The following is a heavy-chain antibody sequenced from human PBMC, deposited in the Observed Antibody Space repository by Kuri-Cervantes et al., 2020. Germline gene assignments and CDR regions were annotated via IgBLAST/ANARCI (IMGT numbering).Heavy chain of an antibody. V-gene: IGHV3-23*01. Sequence: GGSLRLSCAASGFTFSSYAMSWVRQAPGKGLEWVSAISGSGGSTYYADSVKGRFTISRNNFKNTLYLQMNSLRAEDTAVYYCAKVGDGIVVIPAAPRPFYMDVWGKGTTVTVSS. J-gene: IGHJ6*03. CDR1: GFTFSSYA. CDR3: AKVGDGIVVIPAAPRPFYMDV. D-gene: IGHD2-2*01. CDR2: ISGSGGST.